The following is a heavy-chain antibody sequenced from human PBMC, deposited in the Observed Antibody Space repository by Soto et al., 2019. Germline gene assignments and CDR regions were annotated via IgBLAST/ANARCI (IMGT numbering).Heavy chain of an antibody. J-gene: IGHJ5*02. D-gene: IGHD3-16*01. V-gene: IGHV1-69*01. CDR1: GGTFSSYA. CDR2: IIPIFGTA. CDR3: ARDGVGRIMGWFDP. Sequence: QVQLVQSGAEVKKPGSSVKVSCKASGGTFSSYAISWVRQAPGQGLEWMGGIIPIFGTANYAQKFQGRVTITADESTSTAYMERSSLRSEDTAVYYCARDGVGRIMGWFDPWGQGTLVTVSS.